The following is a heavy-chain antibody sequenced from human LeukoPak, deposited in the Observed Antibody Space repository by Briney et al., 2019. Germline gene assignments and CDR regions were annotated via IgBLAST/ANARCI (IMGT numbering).Heavy chain of an antibody. V-gene: IGHV3-30*02. J-gene: IGHJ4*02. CDR3: VSGIYYFDY. D-gene: IGHD6-19*01. CDR2: MTYDGSKR. Sequence: GGSLRLSCVVSGFTFSSYGMHWVRQAPGKGLEWVAFMTYDGSKRPYADSVKGRFTISRDNSKNTLYLQMDGLRPEDTAVYYCVSGIYYFDYWGQGTLVTVSS. CDR1: GFTFSSYG.